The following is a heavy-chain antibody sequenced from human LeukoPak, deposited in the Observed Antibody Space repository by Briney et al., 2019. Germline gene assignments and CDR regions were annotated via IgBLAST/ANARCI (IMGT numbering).Heavy chain of an antibody. V-gene: IGHV1-24*01. CDR3: ATVGMQLNPNDGAFDI. CDR1: GYTLTELS. D-gene: IGHD6-6*01. Sequence: GASVKVSCKVSGYTLTELSMHWVRQAPGKGLEWMGGFDPEDGETIYAQKFQGRVTITEDTSTDTAYMELSSLRSEDTAVYYCATVGMQLNPNDGAFDIWGQGTMVTVSS. CDR2: FDPEDGET. J-gene: IGHJ3*02.